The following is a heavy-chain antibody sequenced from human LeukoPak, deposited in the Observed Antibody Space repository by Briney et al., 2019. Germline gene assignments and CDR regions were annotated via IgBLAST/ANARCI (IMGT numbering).Heavy chain of an antibody. Sequence: PGGSLRLSCAASGCTFSSYSMNWVRQAPGKGLEWVSSISSSSSYIYYADSVKGRFTISRDNAKNSLYLQMNSLRAEDTAVYYCARATAVAGTHYFDYWGQGTLVTVSS. CDR1: GCTFSSYS. CDR2: ISSSSSYI. V-gene: IGHV3-21*01. D-gene: IGHD6-19*01. CDR3: ARATAVAGTHYFDY. J-gene: IGHJ4*02.